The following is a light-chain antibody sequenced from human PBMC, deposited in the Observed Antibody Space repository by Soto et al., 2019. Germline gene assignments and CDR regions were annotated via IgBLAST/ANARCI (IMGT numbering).Light chain of an antibody. CDR2: GAS. CDR1: QSVSSN. V-gene: IGKV3-15*01. J-gene: IGKJ4*01. CDR3: QQYNSWPPLT. Sequence: EIVMTQSPATLSVSPGERATLSCRASQSVSSNLAWYQQKPGQAPRLLIYGASTRATGIPARFSGSGSGTEFTLTSSSLQSKDLAVYYCQQYNSWPPLTFGGGTKVEIK.